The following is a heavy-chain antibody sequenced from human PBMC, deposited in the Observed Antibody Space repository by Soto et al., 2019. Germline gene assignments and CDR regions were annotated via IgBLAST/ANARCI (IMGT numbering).Heavy chain of an antibody. CDR1: GGSISSGGYY. J-gene: IGHJ6*02. CDR2: IYYSGST. Sequence: PSETLSLTCTVSGGSISSGGYYWSWIRQHPGKGLEWIGCIYYSGSTYYNPSLKSRVTISVDTSKNQFSLKLSSVTAADTAVYYCARVFGFGGMDVWGQGTTVTVSS. CDR3: ARVFGFGGMDV. D-gene: IGHD3-10*01. V-gene: IGHV4-31*03.